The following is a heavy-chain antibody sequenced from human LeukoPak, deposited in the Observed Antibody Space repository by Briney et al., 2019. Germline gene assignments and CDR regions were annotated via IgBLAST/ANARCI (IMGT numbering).Heavy chain of an antibody. D-gene: IGHD6-19*01. Sequence: GGSLRLSCAASGFTFSSYAMSWVRQAPGKGLEWVAAISGSGGSTYYADSVKGRFTSSIDNSKNTLYLQLTSLRAEDTAVYYCAQGFSSGWYPYWGQGSLVSVSS. J-gene: IGHJ4*02. CDR3: AQGFSSGWYPY. CDR1: GFTFSSYA. V-gene: IGHV3-23*01. CDR2: ISGSGGST.